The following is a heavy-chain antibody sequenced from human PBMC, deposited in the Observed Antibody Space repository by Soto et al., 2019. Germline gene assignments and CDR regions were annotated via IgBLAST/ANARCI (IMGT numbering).Heavy chain of an antibody. V-gene: IGHV4-59*01. J-gene: IGHJ5*02. CDR2: IYYSGST. CDR1: GGSISSSY. D-gene: IGHD3-22*01. CDR3: ARGPYYYDSSGIP. Sequence: PSGTLSLTCTVSGGSISSSYWSWIRQPPGKGLEWIGYIYYSGSTNYNPSLKSRVTISVDTSKNQFSLKLSSVTAADTAVYYCARGPYYYDSSGIPWGQGTLVTVS.